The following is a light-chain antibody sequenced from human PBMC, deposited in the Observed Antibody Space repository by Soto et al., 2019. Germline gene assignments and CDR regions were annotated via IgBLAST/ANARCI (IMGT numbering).Light chain of an antibody. J-gene: IGKJ1*01. CDR2: DAS. CDR1: QSVSSW. CDR3: QHYNSYST. V-gene: IGKV1-5*01. Sequence: DIQMTQTPATLSAFAGDRVTVTCRASQSVSSWVAWYQEKPGRGPKLLIYDASTWQSGVPSRFIGSGSGTEFTLTITSLQPDDFATYYCQHYNSYSTFGQGTKVDIK.